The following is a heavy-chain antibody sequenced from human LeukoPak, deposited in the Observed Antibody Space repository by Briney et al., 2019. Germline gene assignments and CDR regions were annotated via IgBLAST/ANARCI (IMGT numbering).Heavy chain of an antibody. CDR3: ARSQTERITMVRVVIGAFDS. V-gene: IGHV4-59*01. J-gene: IGHJ3*02. D-gene: IGHD3-10*01. Sequence: SEPLPLTCTVSGGPLSSYFWRWIRQPPGKGREWIGYDYYCGRTKHNPPLKSRVPITVDTPEKQFPLHLLSVTAADTAVHYCARSQTERITMVRVVIGAFDSWGQGTMVTVSS. CDR1: GGPLSSYF. CDR2: DYYCGRT.